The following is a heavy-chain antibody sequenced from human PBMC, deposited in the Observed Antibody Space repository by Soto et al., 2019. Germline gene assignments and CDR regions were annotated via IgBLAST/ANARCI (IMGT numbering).Heavy chain of an antibody. Sequence: SETLSLTCAVYGGSFSGYYWSWIRQPPGKGLEWIGEINHSGSTNYNPSLKSRVTISVDTSKNQFSLKLSSVTAADTAVYYCARVTLFYDILTGYYWPGVGFPYHFDYWGQGTLVTVSS. CDR3: ARVTLFYDILTGYYWPGVGFPYHFDY. J-gene: IGHJ4*02. D-gene: IGHD3-9*01. CDR1: GGSFSGYY. CDR2: INHSGST. V-gene: IGHV4-34*01.